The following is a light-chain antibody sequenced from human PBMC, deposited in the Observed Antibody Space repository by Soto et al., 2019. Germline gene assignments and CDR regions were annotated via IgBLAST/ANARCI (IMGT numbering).Light chain of an antibody. CDR1: QSVTSNY. CDR2: GAS. Sequence: EIVLTQSPGTLSLSRGERATLSCRASQSVTSNYLAWYQQKPGQAPKLLIFGASIRDTGIPDRFSGSGSGTDFTLTRSSLEREEFAVYYCQQSDSSLGRFAQGTKVDIK. CDR3: QQSDSSLGR. J-gene: IGKJ1*01. V-gene: IGKV3-20*01.